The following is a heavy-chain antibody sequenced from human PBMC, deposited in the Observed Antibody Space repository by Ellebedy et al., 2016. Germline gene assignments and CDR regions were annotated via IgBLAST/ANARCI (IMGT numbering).Heavy chain of an antibody. CDR1: RNTFTTYY. D-gene: IGHD6-19*01. CDR2: INPRGGAT. CDR3: ARKRDPIQSVARQDGFDI. J-gene: IGHJ3*02. Sequence: ASVKVSCKAPRNTFTTYYIHWVRQAPGQGLEWMGIINPRGGATTYAQNFQGRVTMTRDTSASTVHMELNSLRSEDTAVYYCARKRDPIQSVARQDGFDIWGQGTMVTVSS. V-gene: IGHV1-46*01.